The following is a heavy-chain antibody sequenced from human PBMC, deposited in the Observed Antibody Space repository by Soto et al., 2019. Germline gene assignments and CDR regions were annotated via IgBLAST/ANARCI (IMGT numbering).Heavy chain of an antibody. J-gene: IGHJ5*02. CDR3: ARSVRGSGELLFVVSWFHP. Sequence: QLQLQESGPGLVKPSETLSLTCTVSGGSISSSSYYWGWIRQPPGKGLEWIGGIYYSGSTYYNPSLKSRVTISVDKSGNHFSLKLSSVSAAVTAVYYCARSVRGSGELLFVVSWFHPWGQGTLVTVSS. CDR2: IYYSGST. V-gene: IGHV4-39*01. CDR1: GGSISSSSYY. D-gene: IGHD3-10*01.